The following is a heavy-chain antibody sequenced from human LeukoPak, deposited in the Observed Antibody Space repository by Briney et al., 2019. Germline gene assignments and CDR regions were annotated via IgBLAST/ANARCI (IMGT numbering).Heavy chain of an antibody. Sequence: SGGSLRLSCAASGFTFSNYGMHWVRQAPGKGLEWVAVISYDGSDQYYADSVKGRFTISRDNSKNTLYLQMNSLRAEDTAVYYCAKDLSVYGSGGNAFDIWGQGTMVTVSS. V-gene: IGHV3-30*18. J-gene: IGHJ3*02. CDR1: GFTFSNYG. CDR2: ISYDGSDQ. D-gene: IGHD3-10*01. CDR3: AKDLSVYGSGGNAFDI.